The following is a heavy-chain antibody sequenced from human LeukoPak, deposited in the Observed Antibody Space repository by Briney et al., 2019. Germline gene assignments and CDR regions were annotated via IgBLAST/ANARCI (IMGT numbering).Heavy chain of an antibody. CDR1: GFTFSSYG. CDR2: IWYDGSNK. CDR3: ARDADYYDSSGYFDAFDI. J-gene: IGHJ3*02. V-gene: IGHV3-33*08. D-gene: IGHD3-22*01. Sequence: GGSLRLSCAASGFTFSSYGMHWVRQAPGKGLEWVAVIWYDGSNKYYADSVKGRFTISRDNSKNTLYLQMNSLRAEDTAVYYCARDADYYDSSGYFDAFDIWGQGRMVTVSS.